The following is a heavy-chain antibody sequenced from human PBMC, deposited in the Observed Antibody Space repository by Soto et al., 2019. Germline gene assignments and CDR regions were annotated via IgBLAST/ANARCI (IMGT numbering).Heavy chain of an antibody. CDR1: GFTFSSYS. Sequence: EVQLVESGGGLVKPGGSLRLSCAASGFTFSSYSMNWVRQAPGKGLEWVSSISSSSSYIYYADSVKGRFTISRHNAKNRLYLQMNSLRAEDTAVYYCARASGAVAGRWGQGTLVTVSS. CDR2: ISSSSSYI. J-gene: IGHJ4*02. CDR3: ARASGAVAGR. D-gene: IGHD6-19*01. V-gene: IGHV3-21*01.